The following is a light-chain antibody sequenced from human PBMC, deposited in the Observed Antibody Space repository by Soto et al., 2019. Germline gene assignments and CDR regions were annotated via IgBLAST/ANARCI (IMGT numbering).Light chain of an antibody. J-gene: IGLJ2*01. CDR1: VGGIDCNS. Sequence: NFMLTQPHSVSESPGKTVIISCTRSVGGIDCNSVQWYQQRPGSAPTTVIYDNNQRPSGVPDRFSGSTDGSSNSASLTISGLQTEDEADYCCQSYDSNTVIFGGGTKLTVL. CDR3: QSYDSNTVI. V-gene: IGLV6-57*04. CDR2: DNN.